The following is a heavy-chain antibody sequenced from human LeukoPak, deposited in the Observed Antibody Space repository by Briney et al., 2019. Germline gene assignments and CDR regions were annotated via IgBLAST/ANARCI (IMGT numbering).Heavy chain of an antibody. CDR1: GFTFSSYE. V-gene: IGHV3-7*04. J-gene: IGHJ4*02. CDR2: INQGGSEK. D-gene: IGHD5-12*01. CDR3: ARDPWPSDY. Sequence: GGSLRLSCAASGFTFSSYEMNWVRQAPGQGLEWVANINQGGSEKYYVDSVKGRFTISRDNAKSSLYLQMDSLRAKDTAVYYCARDPWPSDYWGQGTLVTVSS.